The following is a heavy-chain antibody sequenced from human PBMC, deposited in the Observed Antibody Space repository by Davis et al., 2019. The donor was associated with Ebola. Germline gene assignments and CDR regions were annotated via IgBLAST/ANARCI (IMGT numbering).Heavy chain of an antibody. J-gene: IGHJ4*02. CDR1: GFTFNNYW. V-gene: IGHV3-7*01. Sequence: PGGSLRLSCAASGFTFNNYWMSWVRQAPGKGLEWVANITQDGSDKNYVDTVKGRFTISRDNAKNSLSLQMNSLRAEDTAVFYWAIDSRSTTSGAYWGQGTLVTVSS. CDR3: AIDSRSTTSGAY. D-gene: IGHD1-1*01. CDR2: ITQDGSDK.